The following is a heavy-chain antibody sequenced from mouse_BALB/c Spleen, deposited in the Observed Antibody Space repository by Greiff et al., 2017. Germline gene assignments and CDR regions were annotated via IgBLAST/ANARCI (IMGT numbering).Heavy chain of an antibody. D-gene: IGHD1-2*01. Sequence: EVKLMESGGGLVKPGGSLKLSCAASGFTFSSYAMSWVRQTPEKRLEWVASISSGGSTYYPDSVMGRFTISRDNARNILYLQMSSLRSEDTAMYYCARDTTATGDYWGQGTTLTVSS. CDR2: ISSGGST. V-gene: IGHV5-6-5*01. J-gene: IGHJ2*01. CDR3: ARDTTATGDY. CDR1: GFTFSSYA.